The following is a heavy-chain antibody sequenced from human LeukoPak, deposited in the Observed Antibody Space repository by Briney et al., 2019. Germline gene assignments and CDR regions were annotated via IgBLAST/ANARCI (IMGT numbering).Heavy chain of an antibody. Sequence: PGGSLRLSCAASGFSLSSNYMSWVRQAPGKGLTWVSVIYSSGSTYYADSVKGRFAISRDDSKNTLHLQMNSLRAEDTAMYYCTRAHGRITRDAYLDYWGQGTLVTVSS. V-gene: IGHV3-53*01. CDR1: GFSLSSNY. J-gene: IGHJ4*02. CDR3: TRAHGRITRDAYLDY. D-gene: IGHD3-10*01. CDR2: IYSSGST.